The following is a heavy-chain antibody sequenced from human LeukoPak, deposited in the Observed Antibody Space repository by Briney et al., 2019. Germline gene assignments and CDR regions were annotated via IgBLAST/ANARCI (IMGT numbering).Heavy chain of an antibody. D-gene: IGHD3-3*01. V-gene: IGHV3-7*01. CDR2: IKQDGSEK. Sequence: GRSLRLSCAASGLTFSDYYMSWVRQAPGKGLEWVANIKQDGSEKYYVDSVKGRFTISRDNAKNSLYLQMNSLRAEDTAVYYCVSGYDFWSGYFYFDYWGQGTLVTVSS. CDR3: VSGYDFWSGYFYFDY. CDR1: GLTFSDYY. J-gene: IGHJ4*02.